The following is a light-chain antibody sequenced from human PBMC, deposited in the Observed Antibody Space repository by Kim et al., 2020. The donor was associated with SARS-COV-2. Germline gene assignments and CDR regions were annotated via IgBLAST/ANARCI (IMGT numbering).Light chain of an antibody. CDR3: SSYAGSNNLV. Sequence: QSALTQPPSASGSPGQSVTISCTGTSSDLGGYNYVSWYRQHPGKAPKLMIYEVSKRPSGVPDRFSGSKSGNTASLTVSGLQAEDEADYYCSSYAGSNNLVFGGGTKLTVL. V-gene: IGLV2-8*01. CDR2: EVS. CDR1: SSDLGGYNY. J-gene: IGLJ2*01.